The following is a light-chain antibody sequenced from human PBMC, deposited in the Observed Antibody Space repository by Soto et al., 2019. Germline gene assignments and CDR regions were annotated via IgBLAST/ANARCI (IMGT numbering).Light chain of an antibody. J-gene: IGLJ2*01. CDR2: EVS. V-gene: IGLV2-8*01. Sequence: QSALTQPPSASGSPGQSVTISCTGTSSDVGGYNYVSWYQQHPGKAPKLMIYEVSKRPSGVPDRFSGSKSGNTASLTVSGLQAEDEADYYCSSYAGSNTQDVVFGGGTKLTVL. CDR3: SSYAGSNTQDVV. CDR1: SSDVGGYNY.